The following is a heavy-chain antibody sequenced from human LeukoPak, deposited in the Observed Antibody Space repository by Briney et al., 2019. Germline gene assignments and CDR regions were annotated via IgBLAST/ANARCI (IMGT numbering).Heavy chain of an antibody. CDR3: ARSPDSTGYPYYFDY. CDR2: IYTSGST. CDR1: GGSLSTYY. J-gene: IGHJ4*02. D-gene: IGHD3-22*01. Sequence: SETLSLTCTVSGGSLSTYYWSWIRQPAGKGLEWIGRIYTSGSTNYNPSLKSRITMSVDTSKNQFSLKLSSVTAADTAVYYCARSPDSTGYPYYFDYWGQGTLVTVSS. V-gene: IGHV4-4*07.